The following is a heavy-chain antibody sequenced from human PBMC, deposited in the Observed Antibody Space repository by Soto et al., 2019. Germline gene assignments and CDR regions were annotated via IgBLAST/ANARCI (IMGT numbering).Heavy chain of an antibody. D-gene: IGHD3-16*01. Sequence: QVQLVESGGGVVQPERSLRLSCAASGFMLKNYAMHWVRQAPGKGLEWVTVISTDGNEAYYTDSVKGRFTVSRDNSRNTLCLQMNSLTSPDTAVYFCARSRGSDGYYYVDYWGQGTLVTVSS. J-gene: IGHJ4*02. CDR2: ISTDGNEA. CDR1: GFMLKNYA. CDR3: ARSRGSDGYYYVDY. V-gene: IGHV3-30*04.